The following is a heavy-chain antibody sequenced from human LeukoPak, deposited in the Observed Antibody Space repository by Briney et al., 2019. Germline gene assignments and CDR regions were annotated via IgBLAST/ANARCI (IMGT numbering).Heavy chain of an antibody. J-gene: IGHJ5*02. CDR3: ARVDGWAYSGYDAFAFLRAP. CDR2: VNHTGST. CDR1: GGSFSGYY. V-gene: IGHV4-34*01. Sequence: SETLSLTCAVYGGSFSGYYWSWIRQPPGKGLEWIERVNHTGSTDYNPSLRSRVIVSVDTSKDQFSLKLSSVTAADTAVYYCARVDGWAYSGYDAFAFLRAPWGQGTLVTVSS. D-gene: IGHD5-12*01.